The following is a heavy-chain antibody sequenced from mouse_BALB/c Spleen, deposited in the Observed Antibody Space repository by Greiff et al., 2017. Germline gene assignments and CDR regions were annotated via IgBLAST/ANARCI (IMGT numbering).Heavy chain of an antibody. CDR2: ISSGGSYT. D-gene: IGHD1-1*01. Sequence: EVKLVESGGGLVKPGGSLKLSCAASGFTFSSYTMSWVRQTPEKRLEWVATISSGGSYTYYPDSVKGRFTISRDNAKNTLYLQMSSLKSEDTAMYYCTREGGGSSYFDYWGQGTTLTVSS. V-gene: IGHV5-6-4*01. J-gene: IGHJ2*01. CDR1: GFTFSSYT. CDR3: TREGGGSSYFDY.